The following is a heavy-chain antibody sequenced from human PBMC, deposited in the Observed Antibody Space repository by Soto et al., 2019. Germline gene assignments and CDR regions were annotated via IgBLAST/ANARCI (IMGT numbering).Heavy chain of an antibody. V-gene: IGHV3-23*01. J-gene: IGHJ6*02. CDR3: AKNLGFTIFGTLSANYGMDV. CDR1: GFTFSSYA. D-gene: IGHD3-3*01. Sequence: PGGSLRLSCAASGFTFSSYAMSWVRQAPGKGLEWVSAISGSGGSTYYADSVKGRFTISRDNSKNTLYLQMNSLRAEDTAVYYCAKNLGFTIFGTLSANYGMDVWGQGTTVTVSS. CDR2: ISGSGGST.